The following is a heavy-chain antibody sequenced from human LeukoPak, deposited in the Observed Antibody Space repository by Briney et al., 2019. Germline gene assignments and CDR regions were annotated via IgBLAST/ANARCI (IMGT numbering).Heavy chain of an antibody. CDR3: AREGYGDYHFDY. J-gene: IGHJ4*02. CDR2: ISYDGSNK. D-gene: IGHD4-17*01. Sequence: PGGSLRLSCAASGFTFSSYGMHWVRQAPGKGLEWVAVISYDGSNKYYADSVKGRFTISRDNSKNTLYLQMNSLRAEDTAVYYCAREGYGDYHFDYWGQGTLVTVSS. CDR1: GFTFSSYG. V-gene: IGHV3-30*03.